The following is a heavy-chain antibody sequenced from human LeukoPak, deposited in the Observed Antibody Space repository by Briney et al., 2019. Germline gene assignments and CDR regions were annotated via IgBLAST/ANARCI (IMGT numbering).Heavy chain of an antibody. Sequence: SETLSLTCTVSGGSISSSNYYWGWIRQPPGKGLEWIGTIYYSGSTYYNPSLKSRVTISVDTSKNQFSLKLSSVTAADTAVYYCARHPELSSGWPIYYYYYMDVWGKGTTVTVSS. CDR1: GGSISSSNYY. J-gene: IGHJ6*03. D-gene: IGHD6-19*01. V-gene: IGHV4-39*01. CDR2: IYYSGST. CDR3: ARHPELSSGWPIYYYYYMDV.